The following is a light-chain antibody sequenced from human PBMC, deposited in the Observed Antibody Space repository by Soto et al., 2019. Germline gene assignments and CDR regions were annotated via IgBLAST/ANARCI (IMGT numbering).Light chain of an antibody. Sequence: EIVLTQSPGTLSLSPGERATLSCRASQSVRSSLAWYQQKPGQAPRLLISGASNRATGIPDRFSGSGSGTDFTLTISSLEPEDFAVYFCQQYGGSPLTFGGGTRVEIK. CDR1: QSVRSS. CDR2: GAS. J-gene: IGKJ4*01. V-gene: IGKV3-20*01. CDR3: QQYGGSPLT.